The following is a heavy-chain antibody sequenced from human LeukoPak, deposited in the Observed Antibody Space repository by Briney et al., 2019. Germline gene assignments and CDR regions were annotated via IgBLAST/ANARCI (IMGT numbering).Heavy chain of an antibody. D-gene: IGHD6-13*01. J-gene: IGHJ3*02. CDR1: GYQFTDYW. Sequence: GESLKISCKASGYQFTDYWIVWVRQMPGQGLECMGIIFPGDSDTRYRPSFQGQVTISADKSINTAYLQWSSLKASDTAMYYCSRHDGGGGSSYDFDIWGQGTMVTVSS. CDR3: SRHDGGGGSSYDFDI. V-gene: IGHV5-51*01. CDR2: IFPGDSDT.